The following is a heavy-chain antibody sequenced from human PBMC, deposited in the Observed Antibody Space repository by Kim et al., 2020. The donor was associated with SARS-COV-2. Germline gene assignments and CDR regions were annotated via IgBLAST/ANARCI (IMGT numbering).Heavy chain of an antibody. D-gene: IGHD2-21*02. Sequence: SGPTLVKPTQTLTLTCTFSGFSLTTRAVGVGWIRQPPGKALEWVAIVYWDNDKRYSPSLKSRLTITKDTSNNQVVLTMTNVDPADTATYYCAHTWCAGDCLPLHYYYGVDVWGQGTTVTVSS. CDR1: GFSLTTRAVG. CDR3: AHTWCAGDCLPLHYYYGVDV. J-gene: IGHJ6*02. CDR2: VYWDNDK. V-gene: IGHV2-5*02.